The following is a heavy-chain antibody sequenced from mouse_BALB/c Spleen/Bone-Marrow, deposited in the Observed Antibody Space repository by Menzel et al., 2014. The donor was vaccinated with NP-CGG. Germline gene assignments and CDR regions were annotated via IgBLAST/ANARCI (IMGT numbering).Heavy chain of an antibody. Sequence: QVQLKESGAELVRPGASVKLSCKASGYTFTSYYMYWVKQRPGQSLEWFGEINPSNGGTNFNEKFKNKATLTVGKSSSTAYMRLSSLTSEDSAVYYCSRGRRDALDYWGQGTSVTVSS. CDR2: INPSNGGT. V-gene: IGHV1S81*02. CDR1: GYTFTSYY. J-gene: IGHJ4*01. CDR3: SRGRRDALDY.